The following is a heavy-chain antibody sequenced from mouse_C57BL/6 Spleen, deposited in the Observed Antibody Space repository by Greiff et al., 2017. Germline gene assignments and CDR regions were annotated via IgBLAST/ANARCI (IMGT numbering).Heavy chain of an antibody. CDR1: GYTFTSYW. V-gene: IGHV1-50*01. CDR2: IDPSDSYT. D-gene: IGHD1-1*01. J-gene: IGHJ3*01. Sequence: QVQLQQPGAELVKPGASVKLSCKASGYTFTSYWMQWVKQRPGQGLEWIGEIDPSDSYTNYNQKFKGKATLTVDTSSSPAYMQLSSLTSEDSAVYYCARSEITTVVATDWFAYWGQGTLVTVSA. CDR3: ARSEITTVVATDWFAY.